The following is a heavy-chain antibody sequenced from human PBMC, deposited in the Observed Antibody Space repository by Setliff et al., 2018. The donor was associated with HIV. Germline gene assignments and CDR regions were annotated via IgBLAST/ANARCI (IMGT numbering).Heavy chain of an antibody. CDR3: ARVADRFLEWLPLDYYFDY. D-gene: IGHD3-3*01. CDR1: GYAFSDYY. V-gene: IGHV1-2*02. J-gene: IGHJ4*02. CDR2: INPNSGAT. Sequence: ASVKVSCKTSGYAFSDYYINWVRQAPGQGLEWVGWINPNSGATDYAQKFQGRVSMTRDTSITTAFMGLSSLTSDDTAVYYCARVADRFLEWLPLDYYFDYWGQGTLVTVSS.